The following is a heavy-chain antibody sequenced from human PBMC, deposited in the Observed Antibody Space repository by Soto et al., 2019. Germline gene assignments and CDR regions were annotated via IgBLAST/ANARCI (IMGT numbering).Heavy chain of an antibody. CDR3: AKDRFLVADYYYYGMDV. J-gene: IGHJ6*02. V-gene: IGHV3-23*01. Sequence: GGSLRLSCAASGFTFSSYAMSWVRQAPGKGLEWVSAISGSGGSTYYADSVKGRFTISRDNSKNTLYLQMNSLRAEDTAVYYGAKDRFLVADYYYYGMDVWGQGTTVTVSS. CDR1: GFTFSSYA. D-gene: IGHD3-3*01. CDR2: ISGSGGST.